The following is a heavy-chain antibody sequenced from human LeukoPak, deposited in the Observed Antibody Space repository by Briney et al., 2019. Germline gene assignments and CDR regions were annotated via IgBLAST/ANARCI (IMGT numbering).Heavy chain of an antibody. V-gene: IGHV1-69*13. D-gene: IGHD3-22*01. J-gene: IGHJ4*02. Sequence: SVKVSCKASGYTFTSYYMHWVRQAPGQGLEWMGGIIPIFGTANYAQKFQGRVTITADESTSTAYMELSSLRSEDTAVYYCARGGYYDSSGYYELDYWGQGTLVTVSS. CDR1: GYTFTSYY. CDR3: ARGGYYDSSGYYELDY. CDR2: IIPIFGTA.